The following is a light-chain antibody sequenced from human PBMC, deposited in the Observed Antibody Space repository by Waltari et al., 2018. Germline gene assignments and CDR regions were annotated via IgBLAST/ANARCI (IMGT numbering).Light chain of an antibody. CDR1: QSISGW. CDR3: LQYDSYSYT. CDR2: EAS. J-gene: IGKJ2*01. Sequence: DIQMTQSPSTLSASVGDRVTITCRASQSISGWLAWYQQKPGKAPKLLIYEASSLERGVPSRFSGSGAGTEFTLTVSSLQPDDFATYYCLQYDSYSYTFGQGTKLEIK. V-gene: IGKV1-5*03.